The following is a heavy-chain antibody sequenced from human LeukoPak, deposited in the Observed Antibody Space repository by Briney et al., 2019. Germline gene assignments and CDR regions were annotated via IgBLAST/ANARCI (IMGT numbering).Heavy chain of an antibody. D-gene: IGHD2-2*01. CDR3: AKDLLPTGRSSRLGGYGLDV. Sequence: SETLSLTCTVSGGSISSYYWSWIRQPPGKGLEWIGYIYYSGSTNYNPSLKSRVTISVDTSKNQFSLKLSSVTAADTAVYYCAKDLLPTGRSSRLGGYGLDVWGQGTTVTVSS. J-gene: IGHJ6*02. CDR1: GGSISSYY. CDR2: IYYSGST. V-gene: IGHV4-59*12.